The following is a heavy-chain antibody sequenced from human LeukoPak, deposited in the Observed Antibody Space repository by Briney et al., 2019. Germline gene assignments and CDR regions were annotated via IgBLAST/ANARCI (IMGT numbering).Heavy chain of an antibody. V-gene: IGHV4-34*01. CDR2: INHSGST. CDR3: ARGNGDIVVVPAAIRHYYYYMDV. CDR1: GGSFSGYY. D-gene: IGHD2-2*02. Sequence: SETLSLTCAVYGGSFSGYYWSWIRQPPGKGLEWIGEINHSGSTNYNPSLKSRVTISVDTSKNQFSLEVSSVTAADTAVYYCARGNGDIVVVPAAIRHYYYYMDVWGKGTTVTVSS. J-gene: IGHJ6*03.